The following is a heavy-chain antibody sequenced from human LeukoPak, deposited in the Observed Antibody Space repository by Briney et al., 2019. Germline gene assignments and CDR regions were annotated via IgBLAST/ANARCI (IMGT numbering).Heavy chain of an antibody. Sequence: SETLSPTCTVSGGSISSGDYYWSWIRLPPGKGLEWIGYIYYSGSTYYNPSLKSRVTISVDTSKNQFSLKLSSVTAADTAVYYCARDGGSDSSGYHYWGQGTLVTVSS. CDR1: GGSISSGDYY. CDR2: IYYSGST. D-gene: IGHD3-22*01. J-gene: IGHJ4*02. CDR3: ARDGGSDSSGYHY. V-gene: IGHV4-30-4*08.